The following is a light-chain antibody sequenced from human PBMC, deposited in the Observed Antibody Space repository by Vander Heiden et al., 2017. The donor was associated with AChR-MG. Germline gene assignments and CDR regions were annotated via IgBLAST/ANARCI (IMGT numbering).Light chain of an antibody. J-gene: IGLJ2*01. V-gene: IGLV3-21*04. Sequence: SYVVTQPPSVSVAPGQTARIICGGDNIDSQSVHWYQQKSGQAPLLVISYDTDRPSGIPDRFSGSSSGNTATLTIGGVEAGDEADYYYQVWDDYAHHVAFGGGTKLTVL. CDR1: NIDSQS. CDR2: YDT. CDR3: QVWDDYAHHVA.